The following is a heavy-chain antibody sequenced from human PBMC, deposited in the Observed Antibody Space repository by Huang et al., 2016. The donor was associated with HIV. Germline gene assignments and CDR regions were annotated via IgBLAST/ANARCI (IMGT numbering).Heavy chain of an antibody. CDR2: IAYDGSSK. Sequence: QVQLVESGGGVVRPGRSLRLSCAASRFTFSKFAMHWVRQVQGKGLEWMAVIAYDGSSKHYADSVTGRLTISRDNSNNTLYLQMNSLTVEDTAVYYCTKGHYYDTNGYVAFDIWGQGTMVTVSS. CDR1: RFTFSKFA. D-gene: IGHD3-22*01. CDR3: TKGHYYDTNGYVAFDI. J-gene: IGHJ3*02. V-gene: IGHV3-30*18.